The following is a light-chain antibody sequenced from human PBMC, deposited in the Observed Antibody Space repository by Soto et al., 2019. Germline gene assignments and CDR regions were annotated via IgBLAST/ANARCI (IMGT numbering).Light chain of an antibody. Sequence: DIQMTQSPSSVAASVGDGISSTCRASQGISNYLAWYQQKPGKVPKLLIYAASTLQSGVPSRFSGSGSGTDFTLTISILQPEDVATYYCQRFDSAIFTFGPGTKVDIK. J-gene: IGKJ3*01. CDR2: AAS. CDR3: QRFDSAIFT. CDR1: QGISNY. V-gene: IGKV1-27*01.